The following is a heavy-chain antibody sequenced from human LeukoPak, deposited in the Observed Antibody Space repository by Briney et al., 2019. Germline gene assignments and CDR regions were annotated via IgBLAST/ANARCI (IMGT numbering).Heavy chain of an antibody. Sequence: ASVKVSCKASGYTFTSYGISWVRQAPGQGLEWMGWISAYNGNTNYAQKLQGRVTMTTDTSTSTAYMELRSLRSEDTAVYYCASLKYYYDSSGYYYYYGMDVWGQGTTVTVSS. D-gene: IGHD3-22*01. CDR3: ASLKYYYDSSGYYYYYGMDV. CDR1: GYTFTSYG. V-gene: IGHV1-18*01. J-gene: IGHJ6*02. CDR2: ISAYNGNT.